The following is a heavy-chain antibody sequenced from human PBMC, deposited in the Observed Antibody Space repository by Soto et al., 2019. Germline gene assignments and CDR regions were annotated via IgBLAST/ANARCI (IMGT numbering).Heavy chain of an antibody. CDR2: ISYDGSNK. CDR1: GLTFSSYG. J-gene: IGHJ4*02. V-gene: IGHV3-30*18. CDR3: AKLCSSTSCPTGY. Sequence: GGSLRLSCAASGLTFSSYGMHWVRQAPGKGLEWVAVISYDGSNKYYADSVKGRFTISRDNSKNTLYLQMNSLRAEDTAVYYCAKLCSSTSCPTGYWGQGTLVTVSS. D-gene: IGHD2-2*01.